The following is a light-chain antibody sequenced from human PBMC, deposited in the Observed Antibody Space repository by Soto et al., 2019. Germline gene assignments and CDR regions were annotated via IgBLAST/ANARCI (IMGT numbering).Light chain of an antibody. Sequence: EIVVTQSPVTLSVSPGETATLSCRASQNVFNNLAWYQVKPGQAPRLLIYGASTRATGIPVRFSGSGSGTDFTITIHSLQSEDFAVYYCQQYNQWLTFGGGTKVEIK. V-gene: IGKV3-15*01. CDR3: QQYNQWLT. J-gene: IGKJ4*01. CDR2: GAS. CDR1: QNVFNN.